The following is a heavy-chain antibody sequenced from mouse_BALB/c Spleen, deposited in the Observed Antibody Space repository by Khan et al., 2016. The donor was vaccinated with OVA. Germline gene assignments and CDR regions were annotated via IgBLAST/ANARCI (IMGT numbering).Heavy chain of an antibody. Sequence: EVQRQESGPGLVKPSQSLSLTCTVTGYSITSGYGWNWIRQFPGNKLEWMGYISYSGSTNYNPSLKSRISITRDTTKNQFFLQLNSVTTEDTATYYCARTARIKYWGQGTTLTVSS. D-gene: IGHD1-2*01. CDR3: ARTARIKY. CDR2: ISYSGST. CDR1: GYSITSGYG. J-gene: IGHJ2*01. V-gene: IGHV3-2*02.